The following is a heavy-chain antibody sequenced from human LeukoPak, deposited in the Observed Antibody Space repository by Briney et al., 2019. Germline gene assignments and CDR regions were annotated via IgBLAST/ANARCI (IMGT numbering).Heavy chain of an antibody. CDR1: GFTFSSYW. D-gene: IGHD3-22*01. J-gene: IGHJ1*01. CDR2: IKQDGSEK. V-gene: IGHV3-7*01. Sequence: GGSLRLSCAASGFTFSSYWMSWVRQAPGKGLEWVANIKQDGSEKYYVDSVKGRFTISRDNAKNSLYLQMNSLRAEDTAVYYCARWGGYYDSRREAIRFQHWGQGTLVTVSS. CDR3: ARWGGYYDSRREAIRFQH.